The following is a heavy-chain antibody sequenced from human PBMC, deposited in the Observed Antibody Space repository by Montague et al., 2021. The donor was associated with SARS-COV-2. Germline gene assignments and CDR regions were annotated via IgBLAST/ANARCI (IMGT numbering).Heavy chain of an antibody. J-gene: IGHJ3*02. Sequence: SETLSLTCTVSGGSISSYYWSWIRQPPGKGLEWIGYIYYSGSTNYNPSLKSRVTISLDTCKNQFSLKLNSVTAADTAVYYCARGSYGPDALDIWGQGTMVTVSS. CDR1: GGSISSYY. CDR3: ARGSYGPDALDI. D-gene: IGHD5-18*01. CDR2: IYYSGST. V-gene: IGHV4-59*01.